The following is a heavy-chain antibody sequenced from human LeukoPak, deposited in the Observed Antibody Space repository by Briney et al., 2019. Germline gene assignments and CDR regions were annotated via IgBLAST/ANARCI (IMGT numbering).Heavy chain of an antibody. CDR1: GFTFRSYW. CDR2: IKQDASEK. J-gene: IGHJ1*01. Sequence: GGSLRLSCAASGFTFRSYWMSWVRQAPGKGLEWVANIKQDASEKYYVDSVKGRFTISRDNAKNSLYLQMNSLRAEDTAVYYCARESGYYDSSGYYHAEYFQHWGQGTLVTVSS. D-gene: IGHD3-22*01. CDR3: ARESGYYDSSGYYHAEYFQH. V-gene: IGHV3-7*01.